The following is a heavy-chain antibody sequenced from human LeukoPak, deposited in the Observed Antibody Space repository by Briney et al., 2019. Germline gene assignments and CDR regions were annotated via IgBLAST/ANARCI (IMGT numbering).Heavy chain of an antibody. Sequence: PSETLSLTCTVSGGSLRRGNYYWTWISQPAGSGLEWIGRIYTSGTTDYNPSLRTRVTISVDASRNQFSLNLSSVTAADTAVYYCARWSGSVTARNYYYMDVWGEGTTVTVSS. CDR2: IYTSGTT. J-gene: IGHJ6*03. CDR3: ARWSGSVTARNYYYMDV. CDR1: GGSLRRGNYY. D-gene: IGHD6-6*01. V-gene: IGHV4-61*02.